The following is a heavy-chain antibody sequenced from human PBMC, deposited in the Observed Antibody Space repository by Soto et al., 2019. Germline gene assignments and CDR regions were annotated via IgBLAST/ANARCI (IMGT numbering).Heavy chain of an antibody. CDR1: GFSFSSYD. CDR3: ARGRGTMATHNMDV. J-gene: IGHJ6*03. Sequence: EVQLVESGGGLVQPGESLRLSCAASGFSFSSYDMHWVRQPTGKGLEWVSGIGAAGDTYYPGSVKGRFTITRENAKNSFYLQMNSLRAGDTAVYYCARGRGTMATHNMDVWGKGTMVIVSS. CDR2: IGAAGDT. D-gene: IGHD3-10*01. V-gene: IGHV3-13*01.